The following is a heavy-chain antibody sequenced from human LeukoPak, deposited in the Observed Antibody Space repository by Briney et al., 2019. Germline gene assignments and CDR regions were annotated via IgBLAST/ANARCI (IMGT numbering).Heavy chain of an antibody. CDR3: ARDGAQLWINYYFDY. CDR1: GFTLSTYA. CDR2: MSYDGSNK. D-gene: IGHD5-18*01. Sequence: PGRSLRLSCGASGFTLSTYAVHWVRQAPGKGLEWVAVMSYDGSNKYYADSVKGRFTISRDSSKNTLYLQMNSLRAEDTAVYYCARDGAQLWINYYFDYWGRGTLVTVSS. J-gene: IGHJ4*02. V-gene: IGHV3-30*01.